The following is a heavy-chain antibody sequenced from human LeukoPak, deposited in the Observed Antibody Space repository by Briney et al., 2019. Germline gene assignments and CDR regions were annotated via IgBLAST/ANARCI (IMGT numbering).Heavy chain of an antibody. J-gene: IGHJ5*02. V-gene: IGHV4-59*01. CDR2: IYYSGST. CDR3: ARVSQVVKPTWFDP. D-gene: IGHD2-15*01. CDR1: GGSISSYY. Sequence: SETLSLTCTVSGGSISSYYWSWIRQPPGKGLEWMGYIYYSGSTNYNPSLKSRVTISVDTSKNQFSLKLSSVTAADTAVYYCARVSQVVKPTWFDPWGQGTLVTVSS.